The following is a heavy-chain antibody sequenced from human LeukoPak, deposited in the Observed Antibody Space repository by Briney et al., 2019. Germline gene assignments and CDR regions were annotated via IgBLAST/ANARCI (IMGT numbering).Heavy chain of an antibody. CDR1: GFTFSNYW. J-gene: IGHJ4*02. V-gene: IGHV3-7*03. D-gene: IGHD3-9*01. Sequence: PGGSLRLSCAASGFTFSNYWMTWIRQAPGKGLEWVANINQDGNDKYYVDSVKGRFTISRDNTKSSVFLQMNSLRAEDTAVYYCAKWGDFDVLTGYYVPDFWGQGTLVTVSS. CDR3: AKWGDFDVLTGYYVPDF. CDR2: INQDGNDK.